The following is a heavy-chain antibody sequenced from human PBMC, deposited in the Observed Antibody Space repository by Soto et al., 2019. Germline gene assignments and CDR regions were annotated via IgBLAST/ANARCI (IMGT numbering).Heavy chain of an antibody. D-gene: IGHD3-10*01. CDR2: ISSSGSTI. Sequence: PGGSLRLSCAASGFTFSDYYMSWIRQAPGKGLEWVSYISSSGSTIYYADSVEGRFTISRDNAKNSLYLQMNSLRAEDTAVYYCARDYYGESAINNWFDPWGQGTLVTVSS. CDR1: GFTFSDYY. J-gene: IGHJ5*02. CDR3: ARDYYGESAINNWFDP. V-gene: IGHV3-11*01.